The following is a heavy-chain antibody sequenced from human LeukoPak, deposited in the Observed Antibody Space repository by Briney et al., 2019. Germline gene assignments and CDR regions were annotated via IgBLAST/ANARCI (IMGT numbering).Heavy chain of an antibody. J-gene: IGHJ6*02. Sequence: ASVKVSCKASGYTFTSYDINWVRQATGQGLEWMGWMNPNSGNTGYAQKFQGRVTMTRNTSISTAYMELSSLRSEDTAVYYCASAVGYCSSTSCFFRYYYYGMGVWGQGTTVTVSS. CDR2: MNPNSGNT. V-gene: IGHV1-8*01. D-gene: IGHD2-2*01. CDR1: GYTFTSYD. CDR3: ASAVGYCSSTSCFFRYYYYGMGV.